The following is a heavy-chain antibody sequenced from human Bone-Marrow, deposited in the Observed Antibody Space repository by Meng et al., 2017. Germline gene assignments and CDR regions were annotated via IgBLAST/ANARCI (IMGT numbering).Heavy chain of an antibody. CDR2: IYTRGST. Sequence: SETLSLTCTVSGASITSGTYYWNWIRQPAGRGLEWIGRIYTRGSTNCNPSLKSRVTISVDSSKNQFSLKLTSVTAADTAVYYCARGADGDYNYHYFGMDVWGQGTMVTVSS. J-gene: IGHJ6*02. D-gene: IGHD4-17*01. CDR3: ARGADGDYNYHYFGMDV. CDR1: GASITSGTYY. V-gene: IGHV4-61*02.